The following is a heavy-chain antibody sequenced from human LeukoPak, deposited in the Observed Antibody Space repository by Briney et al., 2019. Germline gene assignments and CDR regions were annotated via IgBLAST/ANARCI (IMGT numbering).Heavy chain of an antibody. CDR2: IHPEGNEK. Sequence: GGSLRLSCAASGFTFMNFWMSWVRQAPGMGLEWVANIHPEGNEKYHVESVKGRFTISRDNAKSSLFLQMNGLRAEDTAVYYCARGDAFSGDHWGQGTLVTVSS. V-gene: IGHV3-7*04. J-gene: IGHJ4*02. CDR3: ARGDAFSGDH. CDR1: GFTFMNFW. D-gene: IGHD3-3*02.